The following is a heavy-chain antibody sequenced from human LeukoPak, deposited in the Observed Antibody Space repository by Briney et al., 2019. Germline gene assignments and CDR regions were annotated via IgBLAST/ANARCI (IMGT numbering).Heavy chain of an antibody. CDR2: ISTSGGST. CDR3: ARSDCSGGSCYDY. Sequence: GGSLRLSCAASGFTFSSSAMSWVRQAPGKGLKWVSGISTSGGSTYYSDSVKGRFTISRDNSKNTLYLQMNSLRAEDTAVYYCARSDCSGGSCYDYWGQGTLVTVSS. D-gene: IGHD2-15*01. J-gene: IGHJ4*02. V-gene: IGHV3-23*01. CDR1: GFTFSSSA.